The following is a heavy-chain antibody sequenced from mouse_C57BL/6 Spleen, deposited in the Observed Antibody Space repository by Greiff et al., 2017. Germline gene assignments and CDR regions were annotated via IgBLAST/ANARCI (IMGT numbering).Heavy chain of an antibody. Sequence: QVQLQQSGPGLVQPSQSLSITCTVSGFSLTSYGVHWVRQSPGKGLEWLGVIWSGGSTDYNAAFISRLSISKDNSTSQVFFKMNSLQADDTTIYYCARGDWEGLYAMDYWGQGTSVTVSS. CDR3: ARGDWEGLYAMDY. CDR1: GFSLTSYG. CDR2: IWSGGST. V-gene: IGHV2-2*01. J-gene: IGHJ4*01. D-gene: IGHD4-1*01.